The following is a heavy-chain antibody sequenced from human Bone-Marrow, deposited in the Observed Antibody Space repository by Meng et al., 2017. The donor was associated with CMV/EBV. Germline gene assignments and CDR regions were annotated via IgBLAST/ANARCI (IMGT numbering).Heavy chain of an antibody. J-gene: IGHJ4*02. CDR1: GYTFTGYY. CDR3: SGNGNGFRYFDWLLGY. CDR2: INPNSGGT. D-gene: IGHD3-9*01. Sequence: ASVKVSCKASGYTFTGYYMHWVRQAPGQGLEWMGWINPNSGGTNYAQKFQGRVTMSRDTSISTAHMELSRLRFGDTAVYYCSGNGNGFRYFDWLLGYWGQGTLVTVSS. V-gene: IGHV1-2*02.